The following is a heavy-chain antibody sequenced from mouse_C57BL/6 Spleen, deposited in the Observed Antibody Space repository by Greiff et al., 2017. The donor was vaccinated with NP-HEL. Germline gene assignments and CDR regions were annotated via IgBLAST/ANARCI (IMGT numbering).Heavy chain of an antibody. CDR3: ARLTAYDGYSWFAY. D-gene: IGHD2-3*01. J-gene: IGHJ3*01. CDR2: INPNNGGT. V-gene: IGHV1-18*01. Sequence: EVQLQQSGPELVKPGASVKIPCKASGYTFTDYNMDWVKQSHGKSLEWIGDINPNNGGTIYNQKFKGKATLTVDKSSSTAYMELRSLTSEDTAVYYCARLTAYDGYSWFAYWGQGTLVTVSA. CDR1: GYTFTDYN.